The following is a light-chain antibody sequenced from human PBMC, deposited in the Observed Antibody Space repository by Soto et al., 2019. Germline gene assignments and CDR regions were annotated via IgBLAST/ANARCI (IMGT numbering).Light chain of an antibody. V-gene: IGKV3-20*01. CDR3: QQYGSSPLT. CDR1: QSVSSNY. J-gene: IGKJ3*01. Sequence: EIVLTQSPGTLSLSPGERATLSCRASQSVSSNYLAWYRQNPGHAPRLLIYHAYTRVTGIPDRFSGSGSGADFSLTXXXXEPEDFAVYYCQQYGSSPLTFGPGTRVDIK. CDR2: HAY.